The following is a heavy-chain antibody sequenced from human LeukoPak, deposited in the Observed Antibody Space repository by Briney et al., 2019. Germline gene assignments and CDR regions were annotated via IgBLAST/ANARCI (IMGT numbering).Heavy chain of an antibody. V-gene: IGHV4-59*01. CDR3: ARGRAYTYYRGLDP. Sequence: SETLSLTCIVSGDSINFDYWRWIRQPPGKGLEWVGCLYNNGSTSYSPSLKSRVTISVDTSKNQFSLQLNSMTTADTAVYYCARGRAYTYYRGLDPWGQGILVTVSS. D-gene: IGHD3-22*01. CDR2: LYNNGST. J-gene: IGHJ5*02. CDR1: GDSINFDY.